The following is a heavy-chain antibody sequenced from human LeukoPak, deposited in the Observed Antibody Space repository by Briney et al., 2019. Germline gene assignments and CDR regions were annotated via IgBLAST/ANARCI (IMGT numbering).Heavy chain of an antibody. J-gene: IGHJ4*02. CDR3: ATYGQVLLPFES. CDR1: GFTFSTFA. Sequence: PGGSLRLSCAASGFTFSTFAMIWVRQPPGKGLESVSSIFPSGGEIHYADSVRGRFPISRDNSTSTLSLQMNSLRAEDTAIYYCATYGQVLLPFESWGQGTLVTVSS. D-gene: IGHD2-8*02. V-gene: IGHV3-23*01. CDR2: IFPSGGEI.